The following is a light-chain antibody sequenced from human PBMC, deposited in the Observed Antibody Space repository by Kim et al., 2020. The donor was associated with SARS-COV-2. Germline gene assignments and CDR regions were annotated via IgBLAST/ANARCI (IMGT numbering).Light chain of an antibody. CDR3: AAWDDSLSGPRLV. Sequence: VTISCSGSSYNIGSNYVYWYQQLPGTAPKLLIYRNNQRPSGVPDRFSGSKSGTSASLAISGLRSEDEADYYCAAWDDSLSGPRLVFGGGTQLTVL. J-gene: IGLJ3*02. CDR1: SYNIGSNY. V-gene: IGLV1-47*01. CDR2: RNN.